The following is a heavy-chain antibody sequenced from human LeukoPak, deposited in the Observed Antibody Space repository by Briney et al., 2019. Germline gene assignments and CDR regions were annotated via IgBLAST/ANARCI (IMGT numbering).Heavy chain of an antibody. D-gene: IGHD1-7*01. V-gene: IGHV3-21*01. Sequence: PGGSLRLSCAASGLTFSNYAVSWVRQAPGKGLEWVSSISSSSYMYYADSVKGRFTISRDNAKNSLYLQMNSLRAEDTAVYYCARGPITGTTYFDYWGQGALVTVSS. CDR3: ARGPITGTTYFDY. CDR1: GLTFSNYA. J-gene: IGHJ4*02. CDR2: ISSSSYM.